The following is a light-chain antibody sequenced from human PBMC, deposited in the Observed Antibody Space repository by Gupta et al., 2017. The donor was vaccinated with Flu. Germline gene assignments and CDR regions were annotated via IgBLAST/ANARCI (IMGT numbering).Light chain of an antibody. V-gene: IGLV1-44*01. CDR2: DSN. J-gene: IGLJ1*01. CDR3: AAWDDSLNGAYV. CDR1: SSTIGSNT. Sequence: QTVLTQPPPASGTPGQRVTISCSGSSSTIGSNTVDWYQQLPGTAPKLLIYDSNERPSGVPDRFSGSKSGTSASLAISGLQSEDEADYYCAAWDDSLNGAYVFGTGTKVTVL.